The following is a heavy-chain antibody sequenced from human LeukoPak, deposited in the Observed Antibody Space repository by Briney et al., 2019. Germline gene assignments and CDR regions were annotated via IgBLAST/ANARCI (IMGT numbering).Heavy chain of an antibody. D-gene: IGHD4-17*01. CDR3: ATPLTTVTTNDY. Sequence: ASVNVSCTASGYTFTIYDINWVRQATGQGLEWMGWMNPNSGNTGYAQKFQGRVTMTRNTSISTAYMELSSLRSEDTAVYYCATPLTTVTTNDYWGQGTLVTVSS. CDR2: MNPNSGNT. V-gene: IGHV1-8*01. J-gene: IGHJ4*02. CDR1: GYTFTIYD.